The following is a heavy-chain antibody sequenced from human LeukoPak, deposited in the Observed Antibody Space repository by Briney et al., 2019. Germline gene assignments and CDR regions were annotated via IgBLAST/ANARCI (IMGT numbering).Heavy chain of an antibody. CDR1: RGPFSGYY. Sequence: SETLSLTCAVYRGPFSGYYWSWIRQPPGKGLEWIGEINDSGSTNYNPSLKSRVTISVDASKNQISLKLSSVTAADTAVYYYARAVVMYYYGSPPQHWGPGTLVTVSS. V-gene: IGHV4-34*01. CDR3: ARAVVMYYYGSPPQH. CDR2: INDSGST. J-gene: IGHJ1*01. D-gene: IGHD3-10*01.